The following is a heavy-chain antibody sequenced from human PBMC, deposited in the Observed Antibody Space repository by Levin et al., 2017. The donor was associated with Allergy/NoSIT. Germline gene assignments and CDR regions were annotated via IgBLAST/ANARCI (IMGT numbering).Heavy chain of an antibody. CDR1: GFTFSSYA. CDR2: ISGSGGST. D-gene: IGHD6-13*01. CDR3: AKDADGYSSSWYGYTSYYYGMDV. J-gene: IGHJ6*02. V-gene: IGHV3-23*01. Sequence: GGSLRLSCAASGFTFSSYAMSWVRQAPGKGLEWVSAISGSGGSTYYADSVKGRFTISRDNSKNTLYLQMNSLRAEDTAVYYCAKDADGYSSSWYGYTSYYYGMDVWGQGTTVTVSS.